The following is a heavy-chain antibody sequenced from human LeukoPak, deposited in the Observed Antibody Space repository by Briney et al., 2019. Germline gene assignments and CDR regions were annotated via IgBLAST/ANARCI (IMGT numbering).Heavy chain of an antibody. CDR3: ARANRGVFDI. D-gene: IGHD2/OR15-2a*01. V-gene: IGHV3-7*04. CDR2: VKQEGRHQ. Sequence: GGSLRLPCAASGFIISNSCVRCVRQASGEGREWVTKVKQEGRHQEYVDCVKGRFPISQENHKNSLYVQMNTLRAEDTAVYYCARANRGVFDIWGQGTMDTVSS. CDR1: GFIISNSC. J-gene: IGHJ3*02.